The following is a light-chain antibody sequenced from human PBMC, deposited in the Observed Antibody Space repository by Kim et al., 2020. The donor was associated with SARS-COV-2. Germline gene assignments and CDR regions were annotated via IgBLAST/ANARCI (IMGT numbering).Light chain of an antibody. J-gene: IGLJ1*01. V-gene: IGLV3-1*01. CDR3: QAWDSSTAFYV. CDR2: QDS. Sequence: SYELTQPPSVSVSPGQTASITCSGDKLGDKYACWYQQKPGQSPVLVIYQDSKWPSGIPERFSGSNSGNTATLTISGTQAMDEADYYCQAWDSSTAFYVFG. CDR1: KLGDKY.